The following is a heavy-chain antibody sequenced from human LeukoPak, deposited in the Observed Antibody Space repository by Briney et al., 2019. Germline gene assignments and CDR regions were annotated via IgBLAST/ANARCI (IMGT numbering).Heavy chain of an antibody. CDR2: IYHSGST. D-gene: IGHD2-15*01. J-gene: IGHJ5*02. V-gene: IGHV4-38-2*02. Sequence: SETLALTCTVSGYSISSNYYWGWIRQPPGKGLEWIGSIYHSGSTYYNPSLKSRVTISVDTSKNQFSLKLSSVTAADTAVYYCATTTHYCSGGSCRNWFDPWGQGTLVTVSS. CDR3: ATTTHYCSGGSCRNWFDP. CDR1: GYSISSNYY.